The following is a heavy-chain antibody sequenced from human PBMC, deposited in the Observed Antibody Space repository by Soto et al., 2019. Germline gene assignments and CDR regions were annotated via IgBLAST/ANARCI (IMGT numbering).Heavy chain of an antibody. J-gene: IGHJ3*02. Sequence: VQLVESGGGLVQPGRSLRLSCAASGFTFDDYAMHWVRQAPGKGLEWVSGISWNSGSIGYADSVKGRFTISRDNAKNSLYLQMNSLRAEDTALYDCAKTIYCSSTSCLDAFDIWGQGTMVTVSS. CDR2: ISWNSGSI. V-gene: IGHV3-9*01. CDR3: AKTIYCSSTSCLDAFDI. D-gene: IGHD2-2*01. CDR1: GFTFDDYA.